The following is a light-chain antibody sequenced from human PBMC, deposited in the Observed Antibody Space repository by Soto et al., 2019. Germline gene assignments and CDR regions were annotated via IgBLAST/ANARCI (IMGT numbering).Light chain of an antibody. Sequence: QSALTQPPSASGSPGQSVTISCTGTSSDIGGYDYVSWYQQHPGKAPKLIIYEVSKRPSGVPDRFSGSKSGNTASLTVSGLQAEDEADYYCQSYDNSLRRVFGGGTQLTVL. CDR2: EVS. J-gene: IGLJ2*01. V-gene: IGLV2-8*01. CDR1: SSDIGGYDY. CDR3: QSYDNSLRRV.